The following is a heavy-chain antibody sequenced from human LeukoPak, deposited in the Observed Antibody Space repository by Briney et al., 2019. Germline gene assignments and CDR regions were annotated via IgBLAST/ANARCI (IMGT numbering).Heavy chain of an antibody. CDR1: GYTFTRYY. CDR3: ATQLWFGELFPDY. CDR2: INPSGGST. D-gene: IGHD3-10*01. Sequence: ASVKVSCKASGYTFTRYYMHWVRQAPGQGLEWMGIINPSGGSTSYAQKFQGRVTMTRDTSTSTVYMELSSLRSEDTAVYYCATQLWFGELFPDYWGQGTLVTVSS. V-gene: IGHV1-46*01. J-gene: IGHJ4*02.